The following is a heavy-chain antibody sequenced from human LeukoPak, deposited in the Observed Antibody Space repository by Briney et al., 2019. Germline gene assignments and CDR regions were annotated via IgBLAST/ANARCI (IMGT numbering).Heavy chain of an antibody. J-gene: IGHJ4*02. D-gene: IGHD2-15*01. CDR1: GFTFDDYA. CDR2: ISWNSGSI. Sequence: GGSLRLSCAASGFTFDDYAMHWVRQAPGKGLEWVSGISWNSGSIGYADFVKGRFTISRDNAKNSLYLQMNSLRAEDTALYYCAKGRYCSGGSCSYYFDYWGQGTLVTVSS. CDR3: AKGRYCSGGSCSYYFDY. V-gene: IGHV3-9*01.